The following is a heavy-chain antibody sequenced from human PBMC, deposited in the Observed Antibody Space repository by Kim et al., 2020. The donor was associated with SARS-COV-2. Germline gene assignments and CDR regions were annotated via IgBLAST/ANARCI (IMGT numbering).Heavy chain of an antibody. CDR2: ISGSGASR. J-gene: IGHJ4*02. V-gene: IGHV3-23*01. CDR1: GFALGDYA. Sequence: GGSLRLSCAGSGFALGDYAMNWVRQAPGKGLEWVSTISGSGASRDHADSVKGRFTISRDNAKNTLYLQMDSLRADDTAMYYCTKDRYCGGPKCPADYWGRGTLVTVSS. D-gene: IGHD2-21*01. CDR3: TKDRYCGGPKCPADY.